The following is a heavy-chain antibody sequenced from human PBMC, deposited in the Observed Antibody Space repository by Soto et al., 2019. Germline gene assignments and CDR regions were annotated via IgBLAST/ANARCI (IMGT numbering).Heavy chain of an antibody. J-gene: IGHJ4*02. CDR1: GFTFNSHA. Sequence: GGSLRLSCAASGFTFNSHAMSWVRQAPGKGLEWVSSISGSGGSTYYADSVKGRFTISRDNSKNTLYLQMNSLRAEDTAVYYCAKVSETSSPGPLDYWGQGTLVTVSS. CDR3: AKVSETSSPGPLDY. V-gene: IGHV3-23*01. D-gene: IGHD2-2*01. CDR2: ISGSGGST.